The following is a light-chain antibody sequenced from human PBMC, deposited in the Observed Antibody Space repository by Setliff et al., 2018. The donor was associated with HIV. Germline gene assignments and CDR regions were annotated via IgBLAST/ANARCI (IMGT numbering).Light chain of an antibody. V-gene: IGLV2-14*01. CDR1: SSDIGGYNY. Sequence: QSVLTQPASVSGSPGQSITISCTGTSSDIGGYNYVSWYQQLPGKAPKLMIFQLINRPSGVSNRFSGSKSGNTASLTISGLQAEDEADYYCSASRPSRTLVVFGTGTKV. CDR3: SASRPSRTLVV. CDR2: QLI. J-gene: IGLJ1*01.